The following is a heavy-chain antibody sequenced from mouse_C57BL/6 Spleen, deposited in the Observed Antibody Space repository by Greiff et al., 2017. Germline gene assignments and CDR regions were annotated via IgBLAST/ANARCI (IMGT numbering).Heavy chain of an antibody. CDR1: GFTFSDYY. V-gene: IGHV5-16*01. Sequence: EVMLVESEGGLVQPGSSMKLSCTASGFTFSDYYMAWVRQVPEKGLEWVANINYDGSSTYYLDSLKSRFIISRDNAKNILYLQMSSLKSEDTATYYCARDSRRFYAMDYWGQGTSVTVSS. CDR2: INYDGSST. D-gene: IGHD6-1*01. J-gene: IGHJ4*01. CDR3: ARDSRRFYAMDY.